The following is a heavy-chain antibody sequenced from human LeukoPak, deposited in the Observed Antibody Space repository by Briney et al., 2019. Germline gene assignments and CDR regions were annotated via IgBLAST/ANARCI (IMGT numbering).Heavy chain of an antibody. J-gene: IGHJ5*02. CDR1: GYTFIDYY. V-gene: IGHV1-2*02. CDR3: ARDPSRVADNWFDP. Sequence: GASVKVSCKTSGYTFIDYYIHWVRQAPGQGLEWMGWINPKIGVTNYDRKFQGRVTMTTEKSVGTAYMELNRLRFDGTAVYYCARDPSRVADNWFDPWGQGTLVTVSS. CDR2: INPKIGVT. D-gene: IGHD2-15*01.